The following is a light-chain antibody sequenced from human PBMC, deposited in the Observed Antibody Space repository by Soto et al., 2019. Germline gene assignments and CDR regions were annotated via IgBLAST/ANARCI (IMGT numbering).Light chain of an antibody. CDR3: SSYTSSSTLHYV. Sequence: QSALTQPASASGSPGQSITISCTGTSSDVGGYNYVSWYQQHPGKAPKLMIYDVSNRPSGVSDRFSGSKSGNTASLTISGLGAEDEADEDCSSYTSSSTLHYVFGAGTKLTVL. CDR1: SSDVGGYNY. V-gene: IGLV2-14*01. CDR2: DVS. J-gene: IGLJ1*01.